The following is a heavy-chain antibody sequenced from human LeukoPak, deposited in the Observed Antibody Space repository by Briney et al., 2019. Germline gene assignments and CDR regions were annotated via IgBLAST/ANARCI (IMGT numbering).Heavy chain of an antibody. V-gene: IGHV1-2*02. D-gene: IGHD6-13*01. J-gene: IGHJ5*02. CDR2: INPKSGGT. CDR1: GYTFTGYY. CDR3: ARRVAAVAFTWNWFDP. Sequence: GASVKVSCKASGYTFTGYYMHWVRQAPGQGLEWMGWINPKSGGTNYAQKFQGRVTMTRDTSINTAYMDLSSLRSDDTAVYYCARRVAAVAFTWNWFDPWGQGTLVTVSS.